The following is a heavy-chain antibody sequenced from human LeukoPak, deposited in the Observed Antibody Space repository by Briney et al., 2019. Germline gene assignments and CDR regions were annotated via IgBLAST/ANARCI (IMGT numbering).Heavy chain of an antibody. V-gene: IGHV1-18*01. J-gene: IGHJ6*02. CDR3: ARETYISSWYLVSYYYGMDV. D-gene: IGHD6-13*01. CDR2: ISAYNGNT. Sequence: ASVKVSCKASGYTFTSYGISWVRQAPGQGLEWMGWISAYNGNTNYAQKLQGRVTMTTDTSTSTAYMELRSLRSDDTAVYYCARETYISSWYLVSYYYGMDVWGQGTTVTVSS. CDR1: GYTFTSYG.